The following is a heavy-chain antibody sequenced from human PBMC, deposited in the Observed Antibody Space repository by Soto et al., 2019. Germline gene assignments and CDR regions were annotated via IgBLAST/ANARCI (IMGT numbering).Heavy chain of an antibody. CDR2: IWYDGSNK. Sequence: QVQLVESGGGVVQPGRSLRLSCAASGFTFSSYGMHWVRQAPGKGLEWVAVIWYDGSNKYYADSVKGRFTISRDNSKNTLYLKMNSLRAEDTAVYYCARSTYYYDSSGYYPYYYYGMDVWGQGTTVTVSS. D-gene: IGHD3-22*01. J-gene: IGHJ6*02. V-gene: IGHV3-33*01. CDR3: ARSTYYYDSSGYYPYYYYGMDV. CDR1: GFTFSSYG.